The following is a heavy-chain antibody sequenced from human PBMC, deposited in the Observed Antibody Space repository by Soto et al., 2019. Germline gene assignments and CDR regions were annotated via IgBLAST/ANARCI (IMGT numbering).Heavy chain of an antibody. CDR3: ARSLNYGAYVSSGEGGFDY. D-gene: IGHD4-17*01. CDR1: GGTFSSYA. CDR2: IIPIFGTA. J-gene: IGHJ4*02. V-gene: IGHV1-69*01. Sequence: QVQLVQSGAEVKKPGSSVKVSCKASGGTFSSYAISWVRQAPGQGLEWMGGIIPIFGTANYAQKFQGRVTITAGESTGTAYMERSSVRSEDTAVYYCARSLNYGAYVSSGEGGFDYRCQGTLVTVSS.